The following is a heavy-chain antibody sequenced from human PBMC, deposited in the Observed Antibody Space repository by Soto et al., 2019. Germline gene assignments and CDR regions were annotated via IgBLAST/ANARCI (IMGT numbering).Heavy chain of an antibody. CDR2: IYYSGST. Sequence: SETLSLTCTVSGGSISSYYWSWIRQPPGKGLEWTGYIYYSGSTNYNPSLKSRVAISVDTSKNQFSLKLSSVTAADTAVYYCARAWYYYDSSGYYYGLTDPPTNYFDYWGQGTLVTVSS. D-gene: IGHD3-22*01. CDR3: ARAWYYYDSSGYYYGLTDPPTNYFDY. J-gene: IGHJ4*02. V-gene: IGHV4-59*01. CDR1: GGSISSYY.